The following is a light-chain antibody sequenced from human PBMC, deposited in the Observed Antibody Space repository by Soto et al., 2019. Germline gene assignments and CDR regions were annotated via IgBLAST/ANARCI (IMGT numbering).Light chain of an antibody. CDR3: QQYQSWPLT. CDR2: AAS. V-gene: IGKV3-15*01. J-gene: IGKJ4*01. Sequence: EVVMTQSPATLSVSPGERATLSCRASQNVNSNLAWYQQKPGPAPRLLIYAASTRATGIPARFSGSGFGTEFTLTISSLQSEDFAVYYCQQYQSWPLTFGGGTKVETK. CDR1: QNVNSN.